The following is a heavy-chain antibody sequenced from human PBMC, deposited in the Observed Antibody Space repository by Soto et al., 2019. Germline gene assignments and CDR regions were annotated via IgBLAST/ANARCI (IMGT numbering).Heavy chain of an antibody. CDR2: IYHSGST. CDR3: PRSTRSGTTFDY. Sequence: QVQLQESGPGLVKPSGTLSLTCAVSGGSISSSNWWSWVRQPPGKGLEWIGEIYHSGSTNYNPSPKPRVPISVDKSKTQFSLKLSSVTAADTAVYSGPRSTRSGTTFDYWGQGTLVTVSS. CDR1: GGSISSSNW. V-gene: IGHV4-4*02. J-gene: IGHJ4*02. D-gene: IGHD4-17*01.